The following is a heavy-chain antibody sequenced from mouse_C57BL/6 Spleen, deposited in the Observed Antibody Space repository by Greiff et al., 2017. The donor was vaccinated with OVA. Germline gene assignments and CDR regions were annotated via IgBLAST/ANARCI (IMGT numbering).Heavy chain of an antibody. V-gene: IGHV6-6*01. D-gene: IGHD2-10*02. CDR1: GFTFSDAW. CDR2: ISNKANNHAT. Sequence: EVQLQESGGGLVQPGGSMKLSCAASGFTFSDAWMDWVRQSPEKGLEWVAEISNKANNHATYYAESVKGRFTNSSDDSKSSVYLQMNSLRAEDTGMYYCTGVWHWYFDVWGTGTTVTVSS. J-gene: IGHJ1*03. CDR3: TGVWHWYFDV.